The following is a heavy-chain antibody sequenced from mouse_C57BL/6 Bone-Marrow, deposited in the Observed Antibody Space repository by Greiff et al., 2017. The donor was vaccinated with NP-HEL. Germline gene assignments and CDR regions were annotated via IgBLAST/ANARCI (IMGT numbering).Heavy chain of an antibody. CDR1: GYTFTDYY. CDR2: IFPGSGST. J-gene: IGHJ4*01. CDR3: AREGTTVVATDYYAMDY. V-gene: IGHV1-75*01. D-gene: IGHD1-1*01. Sequence: VMLVESGPELVKPGASVKISCKASGYTFTDYYINWVKQRPGQGLEWIGWIFPGSGSTYYNEKFKGKATLTVDKSSSTAYMLLSSLTSEDSAVYFCAREGTTVVATDYYAMDYWGQGTSVTVSS.